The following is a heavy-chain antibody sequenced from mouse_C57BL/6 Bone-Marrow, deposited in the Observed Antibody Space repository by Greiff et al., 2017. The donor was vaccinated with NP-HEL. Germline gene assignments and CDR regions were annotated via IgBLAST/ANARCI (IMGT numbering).Heavy chain of an antibody. D-gene: IGHD2-4*01. CDR2: LDPETGGT. J-gene: IGHJ2*01. V-gene: IGHV1-15*01. Sequence: VQLQQSGAELVRPGASVTLSCKASGYTFTDYEMHWVKQTPVHGLEWIGALDPETGGTAYNQKFKGKAILTADKSSSTAYMELRSLTSEDSAVYYGTRKDKGSYDYDSDYWGQGTTLTVSS. CDR3: TRKDKGSYDYDSDY. CDR1: GYTFTDYE.